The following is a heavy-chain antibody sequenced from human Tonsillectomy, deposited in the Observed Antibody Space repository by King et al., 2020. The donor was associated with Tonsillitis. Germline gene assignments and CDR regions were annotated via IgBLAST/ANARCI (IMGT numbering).Heavy chain of an antibody. CDR1: GFTFSSYE. J-gene: IGHJ6*03. Sequence: VQLVESGGGLVQPGGSLRLSCAASGFTFSSYEMNWVRQAPGKGLEWVSYISSSGSTIYYADSVKGRFTISRDNAKNSLYLQMNSLRAEDTAVYYCAREGSYGDYGARYYYYMDVWGNGTTVTVSS. CDR3: AREGSYGDYGARYYYYMDV. V-gene: IGHV3-48*03. D-gene: IGHD4-17*01. CDR2: ISSSGSTI.